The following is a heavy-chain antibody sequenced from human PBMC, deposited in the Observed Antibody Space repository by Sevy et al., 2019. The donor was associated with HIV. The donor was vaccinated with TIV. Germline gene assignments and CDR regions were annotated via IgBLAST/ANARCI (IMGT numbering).Heavy chain of an antibody. CDR1: GFTSSSYE. D-gene: IGHD1-1*01. CDR3: ARDGKLERGDY. CDR2: ISSSGSTI. Sequence: GGSLRLSCAASGFTSSSYEMNWVRQAPGKGLEWVSYISSSGSTIYYADSVKGRFTISRDNAKNSLYLQMNSLRAEDTAVYYCARDGKLERGDYWGQGTLVTVSS. V-gene: IGHV3-48*03. J-gene: IGHJ4*02.